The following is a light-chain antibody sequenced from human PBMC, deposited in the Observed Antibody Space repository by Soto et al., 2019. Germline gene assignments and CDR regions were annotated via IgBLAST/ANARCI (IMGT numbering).Light chain of an antibody. CDR2: GAS. CDR3: QQYNKWPKT. Sequence: EIVMTQSPAILSVSPGERATLSCRASQSVSSNLAWYQQKPGQAPRLLIYGASTRATGIPARFSGSGSGTEFTLTISSLLSEDSAVYHCQQYNKWPKTFGQGTKV. V-gene: IGKV3-15*01. CDR1: QSVSSN. J-gene: IGKJ1*01.